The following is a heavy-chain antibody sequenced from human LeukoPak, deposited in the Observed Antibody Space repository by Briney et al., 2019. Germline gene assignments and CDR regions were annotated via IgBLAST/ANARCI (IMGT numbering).Heavy chain of an antibody. D-gene: IGHD3-22*01. CDR2: IWYDGSNK. Sequence: PGRSLRLSCAASGFTFSSYGMHWVRQAPGKGLECVSDIWYDGSNKYYADSVKGRFTISRDNSKNTLYLQMNSLRAEDTAVYYCAKDSVYYDSSPGYWGQGTLVTVSS. CDR1: GFTFSSYG. J-gene: IGHJ4*02. CDR3: AKDSVYYDSSPGY. V-gene: IGHV3-33*06.